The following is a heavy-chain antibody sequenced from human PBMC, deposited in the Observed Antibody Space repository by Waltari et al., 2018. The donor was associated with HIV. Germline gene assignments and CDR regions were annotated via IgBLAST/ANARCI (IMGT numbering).Heavy chain of an antibody. J-gene: IGHJ3*02. Sequence: QLQLQESGPGLVKPSETMSLTCSVSGASISRSSYFWGWARQPHGKGREWIGNIYDSRSPSYSTALRSRVTIARDTSKNQFSLDLISVTAADTAVYYCSTEADTAGKAASDIWGQGTVVTVSS. CDR2: IYDSRSP. CDR3: STEADTAGKAASDI. V-gene: IGHV4-39*01. D-gene: IGHD6-19*01. CDR1: GASISRSSYF.